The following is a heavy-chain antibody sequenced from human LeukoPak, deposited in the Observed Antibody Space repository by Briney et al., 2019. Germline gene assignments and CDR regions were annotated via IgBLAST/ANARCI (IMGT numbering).Heavy chain of an antibody. CDR1: GGTFSSYA. J-gene: IGHJ5*02. D-gene: IGHD3-22*01. V-gene: IGHV1-69*13. Sequence: ASVKVPCKASGGTFSSYAISWVRQAPGQGLEWMGGIIPIFGTANYAQKFQGRVTITADESTSTAYMELSSLRSEDTAVYYCARGHYDSSGYYYNWFDPWGQGTLVTVSS. CDR2: IIPIFGTA. CDR3: ARGHYDSSGYYYNWFDP.